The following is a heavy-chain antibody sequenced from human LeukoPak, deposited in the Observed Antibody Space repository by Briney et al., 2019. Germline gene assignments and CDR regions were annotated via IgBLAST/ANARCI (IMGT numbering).Heavy chain of an antibody. J-gene: IGHJ5*02. Sequence: GGSLRLSCAASGFTFSSYAMSWVRQAPGKGLEWVSAISGSGGSTYYADSVKGRFTISRDNSKNTLYLQMNSLRAEDTAVYYCAKDLLDFWSGYYPNWFDPWGQGTLVTVSS. D-gene: IGHD3-3*01. CDR3: AKDLLDFWSGYYPNWFDP. V-gene: IGHV3-23*01. CDR2: ISGSGGST. CDR1: GFTFSSYA.